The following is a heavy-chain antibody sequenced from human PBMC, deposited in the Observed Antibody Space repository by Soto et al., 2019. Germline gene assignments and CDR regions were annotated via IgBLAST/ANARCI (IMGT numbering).Heavy chain of an antibody. Sequence: GASVKVSCKASGYTFTSYYMPWVRQAPGQGLEWMGIINPSGGSTSYAQKFQGRVTMTRDTSTSTVYMELSSLRSEDTAVYYCARAHVTMVPLDVWGQGTTVTVSS. CDR1: GYTFTSYY. CDR3: ARAHVTMVPLDV. V-gene: IGHV1-46*01. J-gene: IGHJ6*02. CDR2: INPSGGST. D-gene: IGHD3-10*01.